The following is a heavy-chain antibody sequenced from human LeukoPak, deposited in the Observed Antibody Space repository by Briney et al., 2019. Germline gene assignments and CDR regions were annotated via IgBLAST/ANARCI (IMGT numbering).Heavy chain of an antibody. CDR1: GDSISSSSYY. CDR3: ARSRVWSDYWGYFDY. CDR2: IYHSGST. Sequence: SETLSLTCIVSGDSISSSSYYWGWIRQPPGKGLDWIGYIYHSGSTNYNPSLKSRVTISVDTSKTQISLKLRAVTAADTAVYYCARSRVWSDYWGYFDYWGQGTLVTVSS. D-gene: IGHD3-3*01. V-gene: IGHV4-61*05. J-gene: IGHJ4*02.